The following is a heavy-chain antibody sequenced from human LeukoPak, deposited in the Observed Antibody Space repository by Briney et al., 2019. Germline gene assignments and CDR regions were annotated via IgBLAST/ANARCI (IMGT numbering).Heavy chain of an antibody. CDR3: AREVSRWPYYFDY. CDR1: GGSISSGDYY. J-gene: IGHJ4*02. Sequence: PSQTLSLTCTVSGGSISSGDYYWSWIRQPPGKGLEWIGYIYYSGSTYYNPSLKSRVTISVDTSQNQFSLKLSSVTAADTAVYYCAREVSRWPYYFDYWGQGTLVTVSS. D-gene: IGHD4-23*01. V-gene: IGHV4-30-4*01. CDR2: IYYSGST.